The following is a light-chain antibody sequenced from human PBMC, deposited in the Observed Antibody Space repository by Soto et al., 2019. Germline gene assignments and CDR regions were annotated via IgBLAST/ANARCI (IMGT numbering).Light chain of an antibody. CDR1: SSDVGGYNY. CDR2: EVS. V-gene: IGLV2-14*01. Sequence: QSVLTQPASVSGSPGQSITISCTGTSSDVGGYNYVSWCQQHPGKAPKLMIYEVSNRPSGVSNRFSGSKSGTTASLTISGLQAEDEGDYYCSSYTSSSTLVVFGGGTKVTVL. J-gene: IGLJ2*01. CDR3: SSYTSSSTLVV.